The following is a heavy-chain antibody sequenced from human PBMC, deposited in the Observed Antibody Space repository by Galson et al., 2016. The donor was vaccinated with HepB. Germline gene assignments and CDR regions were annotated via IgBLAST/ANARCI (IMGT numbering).Heavy chain of an antibody. CDR2: LTTTSYT. J-gene: IGHJ4*02. Sequence: SLRLSCAASGFSFSNYVMSWARQAPGKGPEWVSGLTTTSYTYYADSVKGRFTISRDNSKNTLYLQMNDLRAEDTAMYYGAEGMTSGLSYWGQGTRVTVSS. CDR1: GFSFSNYV. D-gene: IGHD4-11*01. CDR3: AEGMTSGLSY. V-gene: IGHV3-23*05.